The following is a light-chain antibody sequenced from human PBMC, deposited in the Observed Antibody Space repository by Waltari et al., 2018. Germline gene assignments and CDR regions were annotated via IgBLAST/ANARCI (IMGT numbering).Light chain of an antibody. CDR2: RTS. CDR1: QTIGTS. Sequence: EIVVTQSTATLSMSPGVSATLSCRTSQTIGTSLAWYQPRPGQAPRLLIYRTSTRATGIPDRFSGSGSESEFTLTISSLQSEDVAVYYCQQYNNWPPGTFGQGTKVEI. CDR3: QQYNNWPPGT. J-gene: IGKJ1*01. V-gene: IGKV3-15*01.